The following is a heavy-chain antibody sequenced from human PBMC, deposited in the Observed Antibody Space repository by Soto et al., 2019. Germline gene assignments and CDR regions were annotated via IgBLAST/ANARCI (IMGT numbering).Heavy chain of an antibody. CDR3: AEGGFYDGFDY. CDR2: ITSSSDRT. CDR1: GFTFSNFA. J-gene: IGHJ4*02. Sequence: EVQLLESGGGLVQPGGSLRLSCAASGFTFSNFAMSWVRQAPGKGLEWVSSITSSSDRTYYAASVKGRFTISRDNSKNTLFLQMNSLRAEDTAVYYCAEGGFYDGFDYWGQGTLVTVSS. D-gene: IGHD5-12*01. V-gene: IGHV3-23*01.